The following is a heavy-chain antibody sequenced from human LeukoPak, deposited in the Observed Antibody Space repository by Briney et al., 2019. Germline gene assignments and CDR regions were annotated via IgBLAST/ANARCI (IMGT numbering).Heavy chain of an antibody. CDR1: GFTFSNAW. D-gene: IGHD3-3*01. Sequence: GGSLRLPCAASGFTFSNAWMSWVRQAPGKGLEWVGRIKSKTDGGTTDYAAPVKGRFTISRDDSKNTLYLQMNSLKTEDTAVYYCTTDLIGTYYDFPLDYWGQGTLVTVSS. CDR2: IKSKTDGGTT. CDR3: TTDLIGTYYDFPLDY. V-gene: IGHV3-15*01. J-gene: IGHJ4*02.